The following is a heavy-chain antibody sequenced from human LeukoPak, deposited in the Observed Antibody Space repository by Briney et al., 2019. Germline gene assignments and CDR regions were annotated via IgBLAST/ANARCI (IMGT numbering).Heavy chain of an antibody. CDR3: ARDLYSYGYLDY. CDR2: ISSDGINK. J-gene: IGHJ4*02. V-gene: IGHV3-30*03. Sequence: GGSLRLSCAASGFTFSTYGMHWVRQAPGKGLEWVAFISSDGINKYYADSVKGRFTISRDNSKNTLYLQMNSLRAEDTAVYYCARDLYSYGYLDYWGQGTLVTVSS. CDR1: GFTFSTYG. D-gene: IGHD5-18*01.